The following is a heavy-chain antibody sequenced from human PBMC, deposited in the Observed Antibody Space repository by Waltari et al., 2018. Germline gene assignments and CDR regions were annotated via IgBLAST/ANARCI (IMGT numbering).Heavy chain of an antibody. Sequence: QVQLQQWGAGLLKPSETLSPPCAVYGGSFSGYYWSWIRQPPGKGLEWIGEINHSGSTNYNPPLKSRVTISVDTSKNQFSLKLSSVTAADTAVYYCARLRIAAARFDYWGQGTLVTVSS. CDR2: INHSGST. CDR1: GGSFSGYY. J-gene: IGHJ4*02. V-gene: IGHV4-34*01. D-gene: IGHD6-13*01. CDR3: ARLRIAAARFDY.